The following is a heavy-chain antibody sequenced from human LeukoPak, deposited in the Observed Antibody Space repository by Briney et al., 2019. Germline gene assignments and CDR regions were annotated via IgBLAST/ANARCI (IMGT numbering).Heavy chain of an antibody. V-gene: IGHV1-69*13. CDR1: GGTFSSFA. J-gene: IGHJ4*02. CDR2: FIPIFGSA. Sequence: ASVKVSCKASGGTFSSFAISWVRQAPGQGLEWMGGFIPIFGSAKYAQKFQGRVTITAGESTSTAYMELSSLRSEDTAVYYCARGENYDSSGYFYWGQGTLVTVSS. CDR3: ARGENYDSSGYFY. D-gene: IGHD3-22*01.